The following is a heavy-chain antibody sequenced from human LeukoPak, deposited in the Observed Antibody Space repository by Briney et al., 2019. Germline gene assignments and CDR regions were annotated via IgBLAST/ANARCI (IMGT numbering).Heavy chain of an antibody. V-gene: IGHV3-7*04. J-gene: IGHJ4*02. CDR2: IKKDGSEK. CDR3: ARGGSSSSWFWID. D-gene: IGHD6-13*01. Sequence: GGSLRLSCAASGFTFTNYWMTWVRQAPGKGLEWVANIKKDGSEKYYLDSVKGRFSISRDNAKNSLYLQMNSLTVEDTAVYQCARGGSSSSWFWIDWGQGTLVTVSS. CDR1: GFTFTNYW.